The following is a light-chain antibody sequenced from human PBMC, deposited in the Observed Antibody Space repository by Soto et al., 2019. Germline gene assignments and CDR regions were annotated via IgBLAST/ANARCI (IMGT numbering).Light chain of an antibody. CDR1: QSVDSY. CDR3: QQYGRSART. CDR2: GAS. Sequence: EIVLTQSPASLSLSPGERATLSCRASQSVDSYLVWYQQKPGQAPRLLIFGASNRATGIPARFSGSGSGTDFTLTISRLEPEDFAVYYCQQYGRSARTFGGGTKVDIK. J-gene: IGKJ4*01. V-gene: IGKV3-20*01.